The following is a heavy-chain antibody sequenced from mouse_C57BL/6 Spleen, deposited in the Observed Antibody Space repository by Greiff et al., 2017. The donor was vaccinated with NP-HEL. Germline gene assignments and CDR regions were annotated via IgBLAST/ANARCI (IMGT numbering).Heavy chain of an antibody. D-gene: IGHD3-3*01. J-gene: IGHJ4*01. Sequence: QVQLKQPGAELVRPGSSVKLSCKASGYTFTSYWMHWVKQRPIQGLEWIGNIDPSDSETHYNQKFKDKATLTVDKSSSTAYMQLSSLTSEDSAVYYSARRADYYAMDYWGQGTSVTVSS. V-gene: IGHV1-52*01. CDR3: ARRADYYAMDY. CDR1: GYTFTSYW. CDR2: IDPSDSET.